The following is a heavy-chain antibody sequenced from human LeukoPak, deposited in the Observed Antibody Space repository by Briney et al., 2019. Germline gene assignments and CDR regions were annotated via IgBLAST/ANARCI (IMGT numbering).Heavy chain of an antibody. V-gene: IGHV4-59*11. Sequence: SETLSLTCTVSGGSISSHCWSWIRQPPGKGLEWIGYIYYSGSTNYNPSLKSRVTISVDTSKNQFSLKLSSVTAADTAVYYCASSPLTIAVAGNYFDYWGQGTLVTVSS. CDR1: GGSISSHC. D-gene: IGHD6-19*01. CDR3: ASSPLTIAVAGNYFDY. J-gene: IGHJ4*02. CDR2: IYYSGST.